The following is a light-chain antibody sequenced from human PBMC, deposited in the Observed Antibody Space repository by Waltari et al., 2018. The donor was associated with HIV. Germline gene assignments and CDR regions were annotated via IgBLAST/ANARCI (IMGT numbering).Light chain of an antibody. Sequence: QSVLTQPPSASTTPGQRVPFSCSGTNSNPGSKSVTWYQQLPGPAPKLLIYRNNRRPSGVPDRFSGAKSGTSASLAISGLQSEDEADYYCATRDDSLNGLIFGGGTKLTVL. CDR3: ATRDDSLNGLI. CDR2: RNN. V-gene: IGLV1-44*01. J-gene: IGLJ2*01. CDR1: NSNPGSKS.